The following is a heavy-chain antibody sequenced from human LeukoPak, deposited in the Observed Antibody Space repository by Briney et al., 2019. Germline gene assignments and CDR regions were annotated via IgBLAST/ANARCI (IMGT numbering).Heavy chain of an antibody. Sequence: SETLSLTCTVSGGSISSYYWNWIRQPAGEGLEWIGRIYSSESINYNPSLKSRVTMSVDTSKNQFSLRLSSVTAADTAVYYCARDFRGIAVAGDYWGQGTLVTVSS. V-gene: IGHV4-4*07. D-gene: IGHD6-19*01. CDR1: GGSISSYY. J-gene: IGHJ4*02. CDR3: ARDFRGIAVAGDY. CDR2: IYSSESI.